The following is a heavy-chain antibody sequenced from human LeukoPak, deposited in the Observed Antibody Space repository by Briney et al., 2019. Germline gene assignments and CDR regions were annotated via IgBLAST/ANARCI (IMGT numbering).Heavy chain of an antibody. CDR1: GFTFSSYA. J-gene: IGHJ4*02. CDR3: ARDPQWELLPYFDY. D-gene: IGHD1-26*01. V-gene: IGHV3-30-3*01. Sequence: PGRSLRLSCAASGFTFSSYAMHWVRQAPGKGLEWVAVISYDGSNKYYADSVKGRFTISRDNSKNTLYLQMNSLRAEDTAVYYCARDPQWELLPYFDYWGQGTLVTVSS. CDR2: ISYDGSNK.